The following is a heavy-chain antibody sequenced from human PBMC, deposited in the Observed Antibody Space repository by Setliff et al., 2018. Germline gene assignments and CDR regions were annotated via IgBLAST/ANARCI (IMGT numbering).Heavy chain of an antibody. J-gene: IGHJ5*02. V-gene: IGHV4-39*07. CDR2: IYYSGST. CDR3: ARIHLLLWFGELLSGWFDP. D-gene: IGHD3-10*01. Sequence: SLTCPVSGGSISSSSYYWGWIRQPPGKGLEWIGSIYYSGSTYYNPSLKSRVTISVDTSKNQFSLELSSVTAADTAVYYCARIHLLLWFGELLSGWFDPWGQGTLVTVSS. CDR1: GGSISSSSYY.